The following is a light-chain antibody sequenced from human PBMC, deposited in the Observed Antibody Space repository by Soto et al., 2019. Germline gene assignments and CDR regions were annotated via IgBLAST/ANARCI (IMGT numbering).Light chain of an antibody. CDR2: SDN. J-gene: IGLJ2*01. CDR3: AAWDDTLNAAV. Sequence: QSVLTQPYSASGTPGQRVTISCSGSSSNIGSHTLNWYQQLPGSAPSLLIYSDNQRPSGVPDRFSGPTSGTSASLAISGRQSDDGAEYYCAAWDDTLNAAVFGGGTKLTVL. V-gene: IGLV1-44*01. CDR1: SSNIGSHT.